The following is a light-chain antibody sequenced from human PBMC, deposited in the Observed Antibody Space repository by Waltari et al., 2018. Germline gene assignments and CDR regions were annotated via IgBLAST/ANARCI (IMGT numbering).Light chain of an antibody. CDR2: DTS. J-gene: IGKJ1*01. CDR1: QSVCKY. Sequence: VLTQSPGPLSLSPGERATLSCRARQSVCKYLAWYQQKPGQAPRLLIYDTSTRATGIPDRFSGSGSGTDFSLTISRLEPEDFAVYYCQKYVSLPATFGQGTKVQAK. CDR3: QKYVSLPAT. V-gene: IGKV3-20*01.